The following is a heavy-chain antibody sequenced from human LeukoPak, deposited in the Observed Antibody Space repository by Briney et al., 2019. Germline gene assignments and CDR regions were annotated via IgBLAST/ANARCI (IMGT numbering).Heavy chain of an antibody. J-gene: IGHJ4*02. CDR2: ISWNSGSI. V-gene: IGHV3-9*03. Sequence: GGSLRLSCAASGFTFDDYAMHWVRQAPGKGLEWVSGISWNSGSIGYADSVKGRFTISRDNAKNSLYLQMNSLRAEDMALYYCAKAAYDFWVPSLFDYWGQGTLVTVSS. CDR1: GFTFDDYA. D-gene: IGHD3-3*01. CDR3: AKAAYDFWVPSLFDY.